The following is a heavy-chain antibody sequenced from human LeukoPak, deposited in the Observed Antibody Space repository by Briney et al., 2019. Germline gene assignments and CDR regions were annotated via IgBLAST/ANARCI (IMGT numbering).Heavy chain of an antibody. J-gene: IGHJ4*02. CDR2: ISSSSTYI. CDR3: ARVLYDYYDSSGYHLPDY. CDR1: GFTFNTYI. D-gene: IGHD3-22*01. Sequence: GGSLRLSCVASGFTFNTYIMNWVRQAPGKGLEWVSSISSSSTYIYYADSVQGRFTISRDNAKNSLYLQMNSLRAEDTAVYYCARVLYDYYDSSGYHLPDYWGQGTLVTVSS. V-gene: IGHV3-21*01.